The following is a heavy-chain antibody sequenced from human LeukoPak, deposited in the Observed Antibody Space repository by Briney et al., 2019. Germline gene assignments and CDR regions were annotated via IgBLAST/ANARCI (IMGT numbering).Heavy chain of an antibody. D-gene: IGHD5-24*01. CDR1: GYSISSGYY. J-gene: IGHJ4*02. CDR3: ARHVFLRNPLMLRDGYPAHFDY. Sequence: SETLSLTCAVSGYSISSGYYWGWIQQPPGKGLEWIGSIYHSGSTYYNPSLKSRVTISVDTSKNQFSLKLSSVTAADTAVYYCARHVFLRNPLMLRDGYPAHFDYWGQGTLVTVSS. V-gene: IGHV4-38-2*01. CDR2: IYHSGST.